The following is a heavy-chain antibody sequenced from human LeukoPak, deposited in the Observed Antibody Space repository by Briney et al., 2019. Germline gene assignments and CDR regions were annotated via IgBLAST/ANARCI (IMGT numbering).Heavy chain of an antibody. J-gene: IGHJ4*02. CDR2: IYYNGGS. V-gene: IGHV4-39*07. Sequence: SETLSLTCTVSGGSISSSSYYWGWIRQPPGKGLEWIGNIYYNGGSYYNSSLKSRVTISVDTSKNQFSLKLSSVTAADTAVYYCARAQLYYYDSSGYYSYYFDYWGQGTLVTVSS. CDR3: ARAQLYYYDSSGYYSYYFDY. D-gene: IGHD3-22*01. CDR1: GGSISSSSYY.